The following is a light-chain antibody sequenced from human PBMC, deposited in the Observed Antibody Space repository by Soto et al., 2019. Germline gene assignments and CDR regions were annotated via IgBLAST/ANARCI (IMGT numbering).Light chain of an antibody. CDR2: AAS. CDR3: QQSYSAPYT. Sequence: DIQMTQSPSSLSASVGDRVTITCRASQSIRNYLNWYQQKPGKAPKLLIYAASSLQSGVPSRFSGSGSGTEFTLTFSSLQPEDFATYYCQQSYSAPYTFGQGTKLEIK. V-gene: IGKV1-39*01. J-gene: IGKJ2*01. CDR1: QSIRNY.